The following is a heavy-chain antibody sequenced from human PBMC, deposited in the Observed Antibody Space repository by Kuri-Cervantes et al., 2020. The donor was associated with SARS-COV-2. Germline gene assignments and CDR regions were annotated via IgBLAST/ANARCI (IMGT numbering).Heavy chain of an antibody. CDR1: GFTFNSYE. J-gene: IGHJ6*02. V-gene: IGHV3-48*03. CDR2: IGNTDSTT. Sequence: GESLKISCAASGFTFNSYEMNWVRQAPGKGLEWLSYIGNTDSTTYYADSVKGRFTISRDNAKNLLYLQMNSLRAEDTAVYYCARVEVAGMSYGMDVWGQGTTVTVSS. D-gene: IGHD6-19*01. CDR3: ARVEVAGMSYGMDV.